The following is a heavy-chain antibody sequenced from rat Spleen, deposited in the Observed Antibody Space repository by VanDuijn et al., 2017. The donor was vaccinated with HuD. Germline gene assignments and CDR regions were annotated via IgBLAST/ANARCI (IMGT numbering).Heavy chain of an antibody. J-gene: IGHJ2*01. Sequence: EVQLQESGPGLVKPSQSLSLTCSVTGYSITSGYGWNWIRKFPGNKLEWMGYINSAGSTNYNPPLKSKISITRETSKNQFFLQVTSVTTEDTDTYYCARRGLQSYYFDYWCQGVMVTVSS. CDR2: INSAGST. CDR1: GYSITSGYG. V-gene: IGHV3-3*01. CDR3: ARRGLQSYYFDY. D-gene: IGHD1-1*01.